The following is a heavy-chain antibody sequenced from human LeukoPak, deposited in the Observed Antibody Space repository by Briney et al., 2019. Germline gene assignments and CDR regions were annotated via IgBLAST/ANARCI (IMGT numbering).Heavy chain of an antibody. CDR2: IDPSDSYT. CDR3: ARGYYDILTGYYRASDY. V-gene: IGHV5-10-1*01. J-gene: IGHJ4*02. CDR1: GYSFTSYW. Sequence: GESLKISCKGSGYSFTSYWISWVCQMPGKGLEWMGRIDPSDSYTNYSPSFQGHVTISADKSISTAYLQWSSLKASDTAMYYCARGYYDILTGYYRASDYWGQGTLVTVSS. D-gene: IGHD3-9*01.